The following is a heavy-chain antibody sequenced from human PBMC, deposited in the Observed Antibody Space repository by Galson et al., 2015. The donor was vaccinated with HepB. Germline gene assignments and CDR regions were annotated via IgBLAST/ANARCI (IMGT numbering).Heavy chain of an antibody. CDR3: ARLREYSGGWFDP. Sequence: SLRLSCAASGFTFSSYAMHWVRQAPGKGLEWVAVISYDGSNKYYADSVKGRFTISRDNSKNTLYLQMNSLRAEDTAVYYCARLREYSGGWFDPWGQGTLVTVSS. J-gene: IGHJ5*02. V-gene: IGHV3-30*04. CDR1: GFTFSSYA. D-gene: IGHD1-26*01. CDR2: ISYDGSNK.